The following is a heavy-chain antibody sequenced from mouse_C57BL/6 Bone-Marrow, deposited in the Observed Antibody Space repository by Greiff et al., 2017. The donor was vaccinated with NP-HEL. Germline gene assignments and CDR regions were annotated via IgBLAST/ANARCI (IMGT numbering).Heavy chain of an antibody. J-gene: IGHJ4*01. D-gene: IGHD2-4*01. CDR2: IWSGGST. Sequence: QVQLKESGPGLVQPSQSLSITCTVSGFSLTSYSVHWVRQSPGKGLEWLGVIWSGGSTDYNAAFISRLSISKDNSKSQVFFKMNSLQADDTAIYYCAGYDYGCYYAMDYWGQGTSVTVSS. CDR3: AGYDYGCYYAMDY. CDR1: GFSLTSYS. V-gene: IGHV2-2*01.